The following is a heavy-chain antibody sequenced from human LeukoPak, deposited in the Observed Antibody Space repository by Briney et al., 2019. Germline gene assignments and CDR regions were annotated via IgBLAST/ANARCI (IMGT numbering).Heavy chain of an antibody. D-gene: IGHD3/OR15-3a*01. CDR2: INPSGGST. J-gene: IGHJ4*02. Sequence: GASVKVSCKASGYTFTSYGISWVRQAPGQGLEWMGIINPSGGSTSYAQKFQGRVTMTRDTSTSTVYMELSSLRSEDTAVYYCARVRGQKDFDYWGQGTLVTVSS. V-gene: IGHV1-46*01. CDR1: GYTFTSYG. CDR3: ARVRGQKDFDY.